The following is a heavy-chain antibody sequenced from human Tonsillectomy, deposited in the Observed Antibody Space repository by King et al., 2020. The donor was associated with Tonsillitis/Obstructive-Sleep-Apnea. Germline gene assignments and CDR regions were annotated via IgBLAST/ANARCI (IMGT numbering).Heavy chain of an antibody. J-gene: IGHJ5*02. D-gene: IGHD3-22*01. V-gene: IGHV3-53*01. CDR1: GFTVSSNY. CDR3: ARGYYYDSSGYYYSNWFDP. Sequence: VQLVESGGGLIQPGGSLRLSCAASGFTVSSNYMSWVRQAPGKGLEWVSVIYSGGSTYYADSVKGRFTISRDNSKNTLYLQMNSLRAEDTAVYYCARGYYYDSSGYYYSNWFDPWGQGTLVTVSS. CDR2: IYSGGST.